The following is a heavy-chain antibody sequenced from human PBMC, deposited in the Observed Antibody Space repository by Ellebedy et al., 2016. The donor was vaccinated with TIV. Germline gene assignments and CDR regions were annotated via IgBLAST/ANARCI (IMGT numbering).Heavy chain of an antibody. V-gene: IGHV3-74*01. Sequence: GESLKISXAASGFILSNYWMHWVRQVPGKGLVWVSHIRGDGISTSYADSVKGRFTISRDNAKNTMYLQMNSLRAEDTALYYCSSHVETSMTHWGQGTLVTVSS. CDR3: SSHVETSMTH. CDR2: IRGDGIST. J-gene: IGHJ4*02. D-gene: IGHD5-18*01. CDR1: GFILSNYW.